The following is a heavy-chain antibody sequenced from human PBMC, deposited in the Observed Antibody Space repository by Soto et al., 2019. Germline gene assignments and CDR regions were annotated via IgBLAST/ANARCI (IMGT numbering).Heavy chain of an antibody. CDR3: ARGTPLSSWSYRPFDC. CDR2: VSGSGGTT. J-gene: IGHJ4*02. Sequence: EVQLLESGGGLVQPGGSLRLSCAASGFTFSSFVMSWVRQARGKGLEWVSAVSGSGGTTSYADSVKGRFTMSRDNSKNTLHLQINSLRADDTAVYYCARGTPLSSWSYRPFDCWGQGTLVTVSS. D-gene: IGHD3-10*01. V-gene: IGHV3-23*01. CDR1: GFTFSSFV.